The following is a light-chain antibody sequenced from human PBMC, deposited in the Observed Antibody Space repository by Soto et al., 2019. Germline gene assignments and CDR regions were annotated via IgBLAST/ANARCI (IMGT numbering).Light chain of an antibody. Sequence: EIVLTQSPGTLSLSPGERLTLSYRTSQSLSTRSLAWYQQKPGQAPSLLIYEASTRAPGTPDRFSGSGSGTDFTLTVSRLEPEDFAVYYCQQYGRSVGFGQGTKVDIK. V-gene: IGKV3-20*01. CDR3: QQYGRSVG. CDR1: QSLSTRS. J-gene: IGKJ1*01. CDR2: EAS.